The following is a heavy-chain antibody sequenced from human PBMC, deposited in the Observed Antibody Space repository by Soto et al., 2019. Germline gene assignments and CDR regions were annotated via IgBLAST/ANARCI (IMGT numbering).Heavy chain of an antibody. J-gene: IGHJ6*03. V-gene: IGHV3-7*01. CDR2: IKQDGSEK. CDR1: GFTFSSYW. CDR3: ARDFGIPGGADYMDV. Sequence: GGSLRLSCAASGFTFSSYWMSWVRQAPGKGLEWVANIKQDGSEKYYVDSVKGRFTISRDNAKNSLYLQMNSLRAEDTAVYYCARDFGIPGGADYMDVWGKGTTVTVSS. D-gene: IGHD3-16*01.